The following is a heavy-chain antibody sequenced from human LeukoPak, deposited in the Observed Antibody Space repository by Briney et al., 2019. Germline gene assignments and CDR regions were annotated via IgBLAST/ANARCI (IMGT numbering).Heavy chain of an antibody. D-gene: IGHD3-22*01. J-gene: IGHJ3*02. CDR1: GGTFSSYA. CDR2: IIPVFGTA. CDR3: AKDPSSVIVILVAFDI. Sequence: SVKVSCKASGGTFSSYAISWVRQAPGQGLEWMGGIIPVFGTANYAQKFQGRVTITADKSTSTAYMELSSLRSEDTAVYYCAKDPSSVIVILVAFDIWGQGTMVTVSS. V-gene: IGHV1-69*06.